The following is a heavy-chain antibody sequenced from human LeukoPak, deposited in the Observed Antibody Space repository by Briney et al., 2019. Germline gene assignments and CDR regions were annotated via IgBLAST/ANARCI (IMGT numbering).Heavy chain of an antibody. J-gene: IGHJ3*02. CDR1: GFTFSSYG. D-gene: IGHD3-16*02. V-gene: IGHV3-33*01. CDR2: IWYDGSNK. Sequence: GGSLRLSCAASGFTFSSYGVHWVRQAPGKGLEWVAVIWYDGSNKYYADSVKGRFTISRDNSKTTLYLQMNSLRAEDTAVYYCARDRSVIRDELNAFDIWGQGTMVTVSS. CDR3: ARDRSVIRDELNAFDI.